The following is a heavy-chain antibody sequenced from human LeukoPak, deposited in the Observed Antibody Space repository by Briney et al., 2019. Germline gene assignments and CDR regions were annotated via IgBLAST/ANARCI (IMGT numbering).Heavy chain of an antibody. D-gene: IGHD2-15*01. V-gene: IGHV1-2*02. Sequence: ASVKVSCKASGYTFTGYYMHWVRQAPGQGLGWMGWINPNSGGTNYAQKFQGRVTMTRDTCIRTAYMELSRLRSDDTAVYYCARAELLGRMQEDYWGQGTLVTVSS. CDR1: GYTFTGYY. CDR2: INPNSGGT. CDR3: ARAELLGRMQEDY. J-gene: IGHJ4*02.